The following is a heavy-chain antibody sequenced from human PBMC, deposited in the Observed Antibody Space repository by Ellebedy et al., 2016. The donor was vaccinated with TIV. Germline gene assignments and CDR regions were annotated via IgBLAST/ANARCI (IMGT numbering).Heavy chain of an antibody. CDR1: GYSFSSYW. CDR3: FRHDSRGSYFGVL. J-gene: IGHJ4*02. CDR2: IYPGDSDT. V-gene: IGHV5-51*01. D-gene: IGHD3-22*01. Sequence: KVSCKGSGYSFSSYWIGWVRQMPGKGLEWMGIIYPGDSDTTYSPSFQGQVTISADKSINTAYLQWSNLKASDTAMYYCFRHDSRGSYFGVLWGQGTLVTVSS.